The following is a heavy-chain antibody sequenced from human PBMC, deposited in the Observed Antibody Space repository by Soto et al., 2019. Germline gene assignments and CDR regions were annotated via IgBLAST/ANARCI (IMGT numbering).Heavy chain of an antibody. CDR2: ISYDGSNK. V-gene: IGHV3-30-3*01. J-gene: IGHJ6*02. CDR1: GFTFSSYA. CDR3: AREGGAAAGTGLNV. Sequence: GGSLRLSCAASGFTFSSYAMHWVRQAPGKGLEWVAVISYDGSNKYYADSVKGRFTISRDNSKNTLYLQMNSLRAEDTAVYYCAREGGAAAGTGLNVWGQGTTVTVSS. D-gene: IGHD6-13*01.